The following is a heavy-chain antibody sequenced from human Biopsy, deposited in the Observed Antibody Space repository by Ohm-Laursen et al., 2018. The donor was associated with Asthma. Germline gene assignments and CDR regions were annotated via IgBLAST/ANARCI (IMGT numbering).Heavy chain of an antibody. CDR1: GYTFNSAG. Sequence: ASVKVSCNTSGYTFNSAGITWVRQATGQGLEWMGWVSVYNGNTKVAQKLQDRVTMITDTSTSTAYMELGSLRSDDTAVYFCARAVDYSHYYGIDVWGQGTTVTVS. CDR2: VSVYNGNT. J-gene: IGHJ6*02. CDR3: ARAVDYSHYYGIDV. D-gene: IGHD3-10*01. V-gene: IGHV1-18*01.